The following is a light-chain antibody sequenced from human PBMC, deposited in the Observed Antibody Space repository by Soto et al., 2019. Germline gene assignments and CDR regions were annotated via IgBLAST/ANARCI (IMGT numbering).Light chain of an antibody. J-gene: IGKJ1*01. Sequence: EIVMTQSPDTLSVSPGERATLSCRASQSVSSNLAWYQHKPGQAPRLLMYGASTRATGVPARFSGSVSGTEFTLTISSLQSEDFAVYYCQQYTDWPLTFGQATRVEIK. CDR3: QQYTDWPLT. CDR1: QSVSSN. V-gene: IGKV3-15*01. CDR2: GAS.